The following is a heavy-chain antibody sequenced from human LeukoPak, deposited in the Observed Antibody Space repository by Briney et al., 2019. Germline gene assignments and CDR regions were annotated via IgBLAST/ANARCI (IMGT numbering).Heavy chain of an antibody. CDR2: IYYSGST. V-gene: IGHV4-59*01. Sequence: PSETLSLTCTVSGGSISSYYWNWIRQPPGKGLEWIGYIYYSGSTNYNPSLKSRVTISVDTSKNQFSLKLTSVTAADTAVYYCAREGDYSAFDIWGQGTMVTVSS. CDR1: GGSISSYY. CDR3: AREGDYSAFDI. D-gene: IGHD4-17*01. J-gene: IGHJ3*02.